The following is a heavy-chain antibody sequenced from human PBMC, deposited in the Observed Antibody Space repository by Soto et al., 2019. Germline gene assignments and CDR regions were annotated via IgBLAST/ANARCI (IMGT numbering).Heavy chain of an antibody. CDR2: IWYDGSNK. Sequence: GGSLRLSCAASGFTFSNYGMHWVRQAPGKGLEWVAVIWYDGSNKYYADSVKGRFTISRDNSKNTLYVQMNSLRAEDTAVYYCARDPSHGSGSYLDYWGQGTLVNVSS. J-gene: IGHJ4*02. V-gene: IGHV3-33*01. D-gene: IGHD3-10*01. CDR1: GFTFSNYG. CDR3: ARDPSHGSGSYLDY.